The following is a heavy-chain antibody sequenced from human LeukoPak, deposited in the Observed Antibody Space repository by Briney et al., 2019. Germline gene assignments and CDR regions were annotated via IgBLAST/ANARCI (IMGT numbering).Heavy chain of an antibody. J-gene: IGHJ4*02. CDR2: IYTSGST. CDR3: ARTDPIGITGTTEFDY. D-gene: IGHD1-20*01. Sequence: SETLSLTCTVSGGSISSYYWSWIRQPAGKGLEWIGRIYTSGSTNYNPSLKSRVTMSVDTSKNQFSLKLSSVTAADTAVYYCARTDPIGITGTTEFDYWGQGTLVTVSS. CDR1: GGSISSYY. V-gene: IGHV4-4*07.